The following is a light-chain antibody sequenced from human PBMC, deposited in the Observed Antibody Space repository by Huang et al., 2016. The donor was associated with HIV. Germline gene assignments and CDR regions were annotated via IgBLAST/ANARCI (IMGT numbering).Light chain of an antibody. CDR2: ASS. J-gene: IGKJ1*01. CDR3: QQTYSPPWT. V-gene: IGKV1-39*01. CDR1: QRISTY. Sequence: DIQMTQSPSSLSASVGDRVTITCRASQRISTYLKWYQQRPGKAPRLRIYASSSLQSGVPARFRGGGSGTGFTLTISSLQIEDFATYFCQQTYSPPWTFGQGTKVEIK.